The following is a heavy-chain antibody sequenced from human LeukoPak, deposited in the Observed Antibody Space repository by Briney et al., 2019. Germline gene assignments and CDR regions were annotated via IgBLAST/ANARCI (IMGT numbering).Heavy chain of an antibody. Sequence: GGSLRLSCAASGFTFSSYAMHWVRQAPGKGLEWVAVISYDGSNKYYADSVRGRFTISRDNSKNTLYLQMNSLRAEDTAVYYCARDRYYYDSSGYYYYYYGMDVWGQGTTVTVSS. V-gene: IGHV3-30*04. D-gene: IGHD3-22*01. CDR3: ARDRYYYDSSGYYYYYYGMDV. CDR2: ISYDGSNK. CDR1: GFTFSSYA. J-gene: IGHJ6*02.